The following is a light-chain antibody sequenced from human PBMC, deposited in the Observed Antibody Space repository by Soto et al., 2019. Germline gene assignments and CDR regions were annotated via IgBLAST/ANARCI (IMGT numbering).Light chain of an antibody. CDR2: EVS. CDR3: TSYAGSNTYMV. J-gene: IGLJ2*01. Sequence: QSALTQPPSASASPGQSVTISCTGSSSDVGGYNYVSWYQQHPGKAPKLMIYEVSKRPSGVPDRFSGSKSGNTASLTVSGLQAEDEADYYCTSYAGSNTYMVFGGGTKLTVL. CDR1: SSDVGGYNY. V-gene: IGLV2-8*01.